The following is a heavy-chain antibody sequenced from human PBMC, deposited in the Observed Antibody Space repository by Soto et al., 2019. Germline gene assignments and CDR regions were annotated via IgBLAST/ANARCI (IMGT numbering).Heavy chain of an antibody. V-gene: IGHV3-23*01. CDR3: AKENGYSSSWFEFDY. CDR1: GFTFSSYA. CDR2: ISGSGGSS. Sequence: EVQLLESGGGLVQPGGSLRLSCAASGFTFSSYAMSWVRQAPGKGLEWVSAISGSGGSSYYADSVKGRFTISRDNSKNTLYMQMNSLRAEDTAVYYCAKENGYSSSWFEFDYWGQGTLVTVSS. J-gene: IGHJ4*02. D-gene: IGHD6-13*01.